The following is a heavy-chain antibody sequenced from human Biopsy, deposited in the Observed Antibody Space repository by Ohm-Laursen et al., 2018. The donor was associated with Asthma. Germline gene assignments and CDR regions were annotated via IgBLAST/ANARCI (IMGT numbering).Heavy chain of an antibody. V-gene: IGHV3-30*06. J-gene: IGHJ3*02. CDR1: GFSFSNFA. D-gene: IGHD1-1*01. CDR3: VRDGTDDAFDI. Sequence: SLRRSCAAFGFSFSNFAIHWVRQAPGKGLEWVGVISKDASTQDYADSVKGRFTMARDNSKNTLDLQMNSLREEDTAVYYCVRDGTDDAFDIWGQGTVVSVSS. CDR2: ISKDASTQ.